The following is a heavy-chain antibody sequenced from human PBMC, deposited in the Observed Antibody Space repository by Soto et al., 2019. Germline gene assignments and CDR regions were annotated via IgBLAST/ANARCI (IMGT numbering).Heavy chain of an antibody. D-gene: IGHD6-19*01. CDR3: AAGIAVAAPCDY. V-gene: IGHV3-23*01. CDR1: GLTFSSYA. Sequence: EVQLLESGGVLVQPGGSLRLSCAASGLTFSSYAMSWVRQAPGKGLEWVSAISGSGGSTYYADSVTGRFTISRDNAKNTLYLQMTSLRAEDTAVYYCAAGIAVAAPCDYWGQGTLVTVSS. CDR2: ISGSGGST. J-gene: IGHJ4*02.